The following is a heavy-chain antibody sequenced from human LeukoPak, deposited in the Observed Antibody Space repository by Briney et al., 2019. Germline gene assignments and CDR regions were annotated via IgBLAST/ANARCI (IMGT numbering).Heavy chain of an antibody. CDR1: GFTFSWYA. J-gene: IGHJ1*01. D-gene: IGHD3-22*01. CDR2: NGSAGDI. V-gene: IGHV3-13*04. CDR3: AKKSSGYAEYFQH. Sequence: GGSLRLSCAASGFTFSWYAMHWVRQAAGKALEWVSGNGSAGDIYYPGSVKGRFTISRENAKNSLYLQMNSLRAEDTAVYYCAKKSSGYAEYFQHWGQGTLVTVSS.